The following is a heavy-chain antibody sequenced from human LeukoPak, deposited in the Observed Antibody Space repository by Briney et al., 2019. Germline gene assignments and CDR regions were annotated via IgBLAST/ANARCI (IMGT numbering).Heavy chain of an antibody. V-gene: IGHV4-61*01. J-gene: IGHJ4*02. CDR1: GYSISSGYY. CDR2: IYYSGST. CDR3: ARSIAVAGTGYFDY. Sequence: SETLSLTCTVSGYSISSGYYWSWIRQPPGKGLEWIGYIYYSGSTNYNPSLKSRVTISVDTSKNQFSLKLSSVTAADTAVYYCARSIAVAGTGYFDYWGQGTLATVSS. D-gene: IGHD6-19*01.